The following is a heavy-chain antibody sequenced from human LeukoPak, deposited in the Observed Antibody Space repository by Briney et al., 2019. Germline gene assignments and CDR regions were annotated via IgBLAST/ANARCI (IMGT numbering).Heavy chain of an antibody. V-gene: IGHV4-39*01. J-gene: IGHJ4*02. CDR3: ARHVEIAVAGPIDY. Sequence: PSETLSLTCTVSGGSINSSRDYWGWIRQPPGKGLEWIGSIYYSGSTYYNPSLKSRVTISVDTSKNQFSLKLSSVTAADTAVYYCARHVEIAVAGPIDYWGQGTLVTVSS. CDR1: GGSINSSRDY. D-gene: IGHD6-19*01. CDR2: IYYSGST.